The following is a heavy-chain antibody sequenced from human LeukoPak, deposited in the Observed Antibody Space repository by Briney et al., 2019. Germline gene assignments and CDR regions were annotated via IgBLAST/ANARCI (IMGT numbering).Heavy chain of an antibody. V-gene: IGHV3-11*04. CDR2: ISFSGSTI. D-gene: IGHD3-3*01. CDR1: GFTFSDYQ. J-gene: IGHJ4*02. CDR3: ATAPSIAKYDFWSGYYPRYDY. Sequence: GGSLRLSCAASGFTFSDYQMSWIRQAPGKGLEWISYISFSGSTIYYADSVKGRFTISRDNAKNSLYLQMNSLRAEDTAVYYCATAPSIAKYDFWSGYYPRYDYWGQGTLVTVSS.